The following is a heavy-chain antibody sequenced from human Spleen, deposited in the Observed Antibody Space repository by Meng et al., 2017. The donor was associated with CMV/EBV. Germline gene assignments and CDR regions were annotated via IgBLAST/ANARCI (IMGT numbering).Heavy chain of an antibody. D-gene: IGHD3-22*01. V-gene: IGHV4-30-4*08. CDR3: ARILGSSGYYSSYWYFDL. J-gene: IGHJ2*01. CDR1: GGSISSGGQY. Sequence: QVQLQESGPGLVHPSQTLSLPCTVSGGSISSGGQYWGWVRQPPEKGLEWIGYIHYSGSTSFNASLKSRVFMSIDTSKNQFSLQLISATAADAAMYYCARILGSSGYYSSYWYFDLWGRGTLVTVSS. CDR2: IHYSGST.